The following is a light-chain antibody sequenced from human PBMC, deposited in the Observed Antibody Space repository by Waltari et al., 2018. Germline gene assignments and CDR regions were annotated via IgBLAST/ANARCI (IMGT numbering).Light chain of an antibody. CDR1: QGISNY. J-gene: IGKJ1*01. CDR3: QKYNSAPRT. Sequence: DIQMTPSPSSLSASVGDSVTIPCRASQGISNYLAWYQQKPGKVPKLLIYAASTLQSGVPSRFSGSGSGTDFTLTISSLQPEDVATYYCQKYNSAPRTFGQGTKVEIK. V-gene: IGKV1-27*01. CDR2: AAS.